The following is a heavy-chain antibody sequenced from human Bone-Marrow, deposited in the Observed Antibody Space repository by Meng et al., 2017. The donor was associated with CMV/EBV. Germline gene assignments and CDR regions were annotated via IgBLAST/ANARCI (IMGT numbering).Heavy chain of an antibody. J-gene: IGHJ5*02. V-gene: IGHV1-2*02. Sequence: ASVKVSCKASGYTFTGYYMHWVRQAPGQGLEWMGWINPNSGGTNYAQKFQGRVTMTRDTSISTAYMELSRLRSDDTAVYYCARSSDRKSHRGWFAPWGQRTLVAVYS. CDR3: ARSSDRKSHRGWFAP. D-gene: IGHD1-14*01. CDR2: INPNSGGT. CDR1: GYTFTGYY.